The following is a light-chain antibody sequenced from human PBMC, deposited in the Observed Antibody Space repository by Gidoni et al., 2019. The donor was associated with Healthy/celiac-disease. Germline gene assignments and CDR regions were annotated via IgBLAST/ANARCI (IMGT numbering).Light chain of an antibody. V-gene: IGKV4-1*01. CDR2: WAS. CDR1: QSVLYSSNNKNY. CDR3: QQYYSTPRNT. J-gene: IGKJ1*01. Sequence: DIVMTQSPDSLAVSLGERATINCKSSQSVLYSSNNKNYLAWYQQKPGQPPKLLIYWASTRESGVPDRFSGSGSGTDFTLTISSLQAEDVAVYYCQQYYSTPRNTFGQXTKVEIK.